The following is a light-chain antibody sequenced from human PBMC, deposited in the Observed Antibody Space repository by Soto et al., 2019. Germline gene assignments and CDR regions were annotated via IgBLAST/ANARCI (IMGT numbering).Light chain of an antibody. CDR1: SSNIGAGYD. CDR2: GNS. V-gene: IGLV1-40*01. J-gene: IGLJ2*01. Sequence: QSVLTQPPSVSGAPGQRVTISCTGSSSNIGAGYDVHWYQQLPGTAPKLLMYGNSNRPSGVPDRFSGSKSGTSASLAITGLQAEDEAEYYCQSYDNSLSWSRLFGGGTKLTGL. CDR3: QSYDNSLSWSRL.